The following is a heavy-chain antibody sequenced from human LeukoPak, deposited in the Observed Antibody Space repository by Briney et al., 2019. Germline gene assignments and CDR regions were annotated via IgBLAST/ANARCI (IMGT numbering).Heavy chain of an antibody. Sequence: ASVKVSCKASGYPFTGYYMHWVRQAPGQGLEWMGWINPNTGDTNYAQKFQGRVTMTRDTSTSTVYMELSSLRSEDTAVYYCARDIGLRMVRGYFDYWGQGTLVTVSS. V-gene: IGHV1-2*02. CDR2: INPNTGDT. CDR3: ARDIGLRMVRGYFDY. CDR1: GYPFTGYY. D-gene: IGHD3-10*01. J-gene: IGHJ4*02.